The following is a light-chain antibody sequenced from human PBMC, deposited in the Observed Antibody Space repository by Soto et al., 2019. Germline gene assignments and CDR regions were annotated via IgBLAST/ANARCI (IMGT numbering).Light chain of an antibody. CDR1: QSVTNTY. CDR2: DAS. J-gene: IGKJ3*01. V-gene: IGKV3-20*01. CDR3: QQYGRSPGLLT. Sequence: EIVVTQSPATLSVSPGERATLSCRASQSVTNTYLAWYQQKLGQAPRLLIYDASTRATGIPDRFSGGGSGTDFTLTISRLEPEDFAVYYCQQYGRSPGLLTFGPGTKVDIK.